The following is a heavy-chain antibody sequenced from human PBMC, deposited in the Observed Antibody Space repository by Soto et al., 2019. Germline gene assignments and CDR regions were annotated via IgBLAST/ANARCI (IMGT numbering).Heavy chain of an antibody. CDR2: IYHSGST. CDR3: ARGGAGYCSGGSCGLVY. V-gene: IGHV4-30-2*01. D-gene: IGHD2-15*01. Sequence: SETLSLTCAVSGGSISSGGYSWSWIRQPPGKGLEWIGYIYHSGSTYYNPSLKSRVTISVDRSKNQFSLKLSSVTAADTAVYYCARGGAGYCSGGSCGLVYWGQGTLVTVSS. J-gene: IGHJ4*02. CDR1: GGSISSGGYS.